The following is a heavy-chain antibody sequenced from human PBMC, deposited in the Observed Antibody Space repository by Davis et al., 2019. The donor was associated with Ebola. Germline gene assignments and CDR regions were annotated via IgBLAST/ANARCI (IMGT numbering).Heavy chain of an antibody. CDR2: INHSGST. D-gene: IGHD5-12*01. Sequence: SETLSLTCAVYGGSFSGYYWSWIRQPPGKGLEWIGEINHSGSTNYNPSLKSRVTISVDPSKNQFSLKLSSVTAADTAVYYCARLRGYSGYALDYWGQGTLVTVSS. V-gene: IGHV4-34*01. J-gene: IGHJ4*02. CDR3: ARLRGYSGYALDY. CDR1: GGSFSGYY.